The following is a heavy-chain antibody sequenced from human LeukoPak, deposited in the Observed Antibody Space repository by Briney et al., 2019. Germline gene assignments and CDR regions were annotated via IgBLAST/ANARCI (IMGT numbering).Heavy chain of an antibody. V-gene: IGHV1-18*01. CDR1: GYTFNTYG. CDR2: ISGYNGKT. D-gene: IGHD6-13*01. J-gene: IGHJ3*02. CDR3: ARDPHIAAAGMDAFDI. Sequence: ASVKVSCKASGYTFNTYGITWVRQAPGQGLEWMGWISGYNGKTKYAQKLQDRVTMTTDTSTSTAYMELRSLRSDDTAVYYCARDPHIAAAGMDAFDIWGQGTMVTVSS.